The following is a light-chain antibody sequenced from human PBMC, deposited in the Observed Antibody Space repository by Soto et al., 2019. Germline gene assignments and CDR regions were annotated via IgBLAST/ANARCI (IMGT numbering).Light chain of an antibody. Sequence: QSVLTQPASVSGSPGQSITISCTGTSSDVGYDNYVSWFQQHPGKAPKLMIYEVSRRPSGVSNRFSGSKSANTASLTIPGLQAEDEADYYCTSHTASSTWVFGGGTKLTVL. CDR1: SSDVGYDNY. V-gene: IGLV2-14*01. J-gene: IGLJ3*02. CDR2: EVS. CDR3: TSHTASSTWV.